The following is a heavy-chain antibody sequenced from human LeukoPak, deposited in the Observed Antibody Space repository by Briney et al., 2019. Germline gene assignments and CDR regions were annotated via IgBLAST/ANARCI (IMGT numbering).Heavy chain of an antibody. Sequence: GGSLRLSCAASGFTFTRYWMSWVRQAPGKGLEWVANIKQDGSEKYYVDSVKGRFTISRDNAKNSLYLQMNSLRAEDTAVYYCAREGYWRAFDIWGQGTMVTVSS. CDR1: GFTFTRYW. V-gene: IGHV3-7*01. J-gene: IGHJ3*02. CDR3: AREGYWRAFDI. D-gene: IGHD2-15*01. CDR2: IKQDGSEK.